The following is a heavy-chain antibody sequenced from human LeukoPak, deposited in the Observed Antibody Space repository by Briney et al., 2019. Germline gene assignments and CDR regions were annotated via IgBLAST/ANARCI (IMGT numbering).Heavy chain of an antibody. CDR2: IYTSGST. Sequence: SETLSLTCTVSGGSISSYYWSWIRQPAGKGLEWIGRIYTSGSTNYNPSLKSRVTMSVDTSKNQFSLKLSSVTAADTAVYYCARDGSGSGWSYYFDYWGQGTLVTVSP. V-gene: IGHV4-4*07. J-gene: IGHJ4*02. CDR1: GGSISSYY. CDR3: ARDGSGSGWSYYFDY. D-gene: IGHD6-19*01.